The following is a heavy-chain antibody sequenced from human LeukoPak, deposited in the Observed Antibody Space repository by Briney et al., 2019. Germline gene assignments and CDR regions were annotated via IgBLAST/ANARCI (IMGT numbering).Heavy chain of an antibody. V-gene: IGHV3-23*01. CDR3: AKDPPYDRGY. J-gene: IGHJ4*02. CDR2: ISGSGGST. Sequence: PGGSLRLSCAASGFTVSSNYMSWVRQAPGKGLEWVSAISGSGGSTYYADSVKGRFTISRDNSKSTLYLQMNSLRAEDTAVYYCAKDPPYDRGYWGQGTLVTVSS. D-gene: IGHD3-22*01. CDR1: GFTVSSNY.